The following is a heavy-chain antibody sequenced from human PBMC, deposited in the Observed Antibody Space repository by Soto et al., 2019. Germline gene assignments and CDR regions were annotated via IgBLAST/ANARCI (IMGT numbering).Heavy chain of an antibody. CDR3: ARHSPAYYYDSSGYRFFDY. Sequence: ASVKVSCKASGYTFTSYGISWVRQAPGQGLEWMGWISAYNGNTNYAQKLQGRVTMTTDTSTSTAYMELRSLRSDDTAMYYCARHSPAYYYDSSGYRFFDYWGQGTLVTVSS. CDR1: GYTFTSYG. J-gene: IGHJ4*02. D-gene: IGHD3-22*01. V-gene: IGHV1-18*01. CDR2: ISAYNGNT.